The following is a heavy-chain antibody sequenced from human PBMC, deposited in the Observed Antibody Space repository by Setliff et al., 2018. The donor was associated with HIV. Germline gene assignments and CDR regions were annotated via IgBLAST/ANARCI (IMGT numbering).Heavy chain of an antibody. V-gene: IGHV3-30*02. CDR2: IRHNGNTA. CDR1: GFRFETFG. Sequence: PGESLKISCAAPGFRFETFGMYWVRQAPGKGLEWVAFIRHNGNTAYYGDSVKGRFIMSRDNSENTVSLEMNNLRLEDAGVYYCARGRRPVDVVSTIIRYYYYMGVWGKGTTVTVSS. CDR3: ARGRRPVDVVSTIIRYYYYMGV. J-gene: IGHJ6*03. D-gene: IGHD5-12*01.